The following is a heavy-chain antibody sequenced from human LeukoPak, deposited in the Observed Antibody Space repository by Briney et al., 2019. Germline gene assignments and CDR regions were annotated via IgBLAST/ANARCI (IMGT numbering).Heavy chain of an antibody. CDR3: PRAHCSGGTCYGNDAFDI. J-gene: IGHJ3*02. Sequence: GSLRLSCTASGFTFGEYAMTWVRQAPGKGLEWIGFIRSKTYGGTTEYAASVKGRFTISRDDSKNIAYLQMNSLKTEDTAMYYCPRAHCSGGTCYGNDAFDIWGQGTMVTVSS. CDR1: GFTFGEYA. V-gene: IGHV3-49*04. D-gene: IGHD2-15*01. CDR2: IRSKTYGGTT.